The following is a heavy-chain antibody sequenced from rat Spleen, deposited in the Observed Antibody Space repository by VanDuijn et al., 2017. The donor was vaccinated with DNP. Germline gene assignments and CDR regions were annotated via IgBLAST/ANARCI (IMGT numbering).Heavy chain of an antibody. V-gene: IGHV5-7*01. CDR3: ARRGDYYSGDGAMDA. D-gene: IGHD1-1*01. J-gene: IGHJ4*01. CDR1: GFTFNNYN. CDR2: ISYDGSKT. Sequence: EVQLVESGGGLVQPGRSLKLSCAASGFTFNNYNMAWVRQAPKKGLEWVATISYDGSKTYYRDSMKGRFTISRDNAKSTLYLQMDSLRSEDTATYHCARRGDYYSGDGAMDAWGQGTSVTVSS.